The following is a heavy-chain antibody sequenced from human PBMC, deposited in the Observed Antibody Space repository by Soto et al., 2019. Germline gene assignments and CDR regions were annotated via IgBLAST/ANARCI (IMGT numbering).Heavy chain of an antibody. V-gene: IGHV4-34*01. CDR1: GQSFSGHS. CDR3: ARGSGIVALPGELEDVNYDF. Sequence: QVQLQQGGAGLVKPSETLSLSCAVYGQSFSGHSWAWIRQPPGKGLEWIGEISESGSTYYNPSLKSRVTISTDTSKNQFSLKLNSVTAADTAAYFCARGSGIVALPGELEDVNYDFWGQGTLVNVSS. J-gene: IGHJ4*02. CDR2: ISESGST. D-gene: IGHD1-1*01.